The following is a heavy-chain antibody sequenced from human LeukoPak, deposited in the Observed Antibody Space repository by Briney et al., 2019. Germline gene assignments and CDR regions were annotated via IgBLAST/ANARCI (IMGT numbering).Heavy chain of an antibody. CDR2: INPNSGGT. J-gene: IGHJ4*02. V-gene: IGHV1-2*02. CDR1: GYTFTGYY. CDR3: AEGFYGDYPFDY. D-gene: IGHD4-17*01. Sequence: ASLKVSCTASGYTFTGYYMHWVRQAPRQRLEWMGWINPNSGGTNYAQKFQGRVTMTGDTSISTAYMELSRLRSDDTAVYYCAEGFYGDYPFDYWGQGTLVTVS.